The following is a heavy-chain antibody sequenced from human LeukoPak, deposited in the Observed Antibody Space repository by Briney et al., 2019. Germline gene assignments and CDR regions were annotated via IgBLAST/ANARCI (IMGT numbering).Heavy chain of an antibody. Sequence: SETLSLTCTVSGGSMSNYYWNWIRQPAGKGLEWIGHIYSSGSTNYNPSLKSRVTMSIDTSKNQFFLKLSSVTAADTAVYYCARRTDYWGQGTLDTVSS. D-gene: IGHD1-14*01. V-gene: IGHV4-4*07. J-gene: IGHJ4*02. CDR1: GGSMSNYY. CDR3: ARRTDY. CDR2: IYSSGST.